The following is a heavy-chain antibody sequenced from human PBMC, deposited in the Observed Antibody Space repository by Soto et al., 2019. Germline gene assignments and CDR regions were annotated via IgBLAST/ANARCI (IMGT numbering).Heavy chain of an antibody. CDR1: GFSFSSYA. V-gene: IGHV3-30-3*01. Sequence: QVRLVESGGGVVQPGRSLRLSCTASGFSFSSYAMYWFRQPPGKGLEWVAVISHDGINKHYADSVKGRVTVSRDNSNHSLDLRMNSRRGEVTAMDYCARDMYSSDFFIMWLEPWGQETLVTVSS. J-gene: IGHJ5*02. D-gene: IGHD6-19*01. CDR3: ARDMYSSDFFIMWLEP. CDR2: ISHDGINK.